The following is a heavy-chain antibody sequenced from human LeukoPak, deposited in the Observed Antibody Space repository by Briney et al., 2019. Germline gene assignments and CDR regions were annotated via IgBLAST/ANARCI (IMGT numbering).Heavy chain of an antibody. Sequence: PGGSLRLSCAASGFNLRSFSMHWVRQAPGKGLEYVSAISYSGGTTYYADSVTGRFTISRDDSKNTLYLQMGSLTAEDMAVYYCTRVADTGYFDYWGQGTLVTVSS. CDR3: TRVADTGYFDY. V-gene: IGHV3-64*02. CDR1: GFNLRSFS. J-gene: IGHJ4*02. CDR2: ISYSGGTT. D-gene: IGHD2-8*02.